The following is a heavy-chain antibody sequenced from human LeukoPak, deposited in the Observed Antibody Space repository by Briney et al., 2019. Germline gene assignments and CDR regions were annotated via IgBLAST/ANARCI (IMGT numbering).Heavy chain of an antibody. CDR1: GFTFSSNA. D-gene: IGHD1-26*01. J-gene: IGHJ3*02. CDR3: AKPRDSIVGTTTPTRLATLDI. CDR2: ISTGGGST. Sequence: PGGSLRLSCAASGFTFSSNAMSWVRQAPGKGLEWVSAISTGGGSTYYADSVKGRFIISRDNPNNTLYLQMNNLRAEDTAVYYCAKPRDSIVGTTTPTRLATLDIWGQGTMVTVSS. V-gene: IGHV3-23*01.